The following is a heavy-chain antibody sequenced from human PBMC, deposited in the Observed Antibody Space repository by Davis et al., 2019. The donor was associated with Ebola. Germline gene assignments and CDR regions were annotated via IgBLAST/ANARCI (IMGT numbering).Heavy chain of an antibody. CDR2: IYYSGST. CDR1: GGSVSSTSYY. CDR3: AREILTGYYNDY. Sequence: SETLSLTCTVSGGSVSSTSYYWTWIRQPPGKGLEWIGYIYYSGSTNYNPSLNSRVTISLDTSKNQFSLKLSSVTAADTAVYYCAREILTGYYNDYWGQGTLVTVSS. D-gene: IGHD3-9*01. V-gene: IGHV4-61*01. J-gene: IGHJ4*02.